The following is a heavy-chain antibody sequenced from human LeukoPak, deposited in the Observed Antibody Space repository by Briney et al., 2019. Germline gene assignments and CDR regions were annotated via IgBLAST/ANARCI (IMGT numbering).Heavy chain of an antibody. D-gene: IGHD4-23*01. J-gene: IGHJ1*01. V-gene: IGHV3-30*18. Sequence: GGSLRLSCAASGFTFSSYGMNWVRQAPGKGLEWVAVISYDGSNKYYADSVKGRFTISRDNSKNTLYLQMNSLRAEDTAVYYCAKATPGYGGNSGYFQHWGQGTLVTVSS. CDR3: AKATPGYGGNSGYFQH. CDR1: GFTFSSYG. CDR2: ISYDGSNK.